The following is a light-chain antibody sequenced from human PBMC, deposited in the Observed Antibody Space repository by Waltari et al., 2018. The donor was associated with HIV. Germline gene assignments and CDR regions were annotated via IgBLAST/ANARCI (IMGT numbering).Light chain of an antibody. J-gene: IGLJ2*01. CDR1: SSDVGGYNY. V-gene: IGLV2-14*01. Sequence: QSALTQPASVSGSPGQSITISCTGTSSDVGGYNYVSWYQQHPGKAPKLMIYEVSNRPSGVSNGVSGSKSGNTASLTISGLQAEDEADYYCSSYTSSNTLVVFGGGTKLTVL. CDR2: EVS. CDR3: SSYTSSNTLVV.